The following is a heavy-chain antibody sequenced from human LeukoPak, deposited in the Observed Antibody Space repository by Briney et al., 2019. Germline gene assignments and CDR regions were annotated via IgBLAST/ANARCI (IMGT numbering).Heavy chain of an antibody. CDR3: ARPYSGSYYFDY. J-gene: IGHJ4*02. CDR2: IYYSGST. D-gene: IGHD1-26*01. V-gene: IGHV4-59*08. Sequence: SETLSLTCSVSGGSITSYYWTWIRQPPGKGLEWIGYIYYSGSTRFNPSLKSRVTISVDTSKNQFSLKLSSVTAADTAVYYCARPYSGSYYFDYWGQGTLVTVSS. CDR1: GGSITSYY.